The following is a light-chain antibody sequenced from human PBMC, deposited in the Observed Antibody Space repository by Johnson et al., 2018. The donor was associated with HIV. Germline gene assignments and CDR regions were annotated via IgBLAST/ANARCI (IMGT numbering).Light chain of an antibody. CDR1: RSNIGRNY. J-gene: IGLJ1*01. CDR3: GTWDSSLSAGCV. CDR2: DNN. Sequence: QSVLTQPPSVSAAPGQKVTIYCSGSRSNIGRNYASWYQQLPGTAPKLLIYDNNKRPSGIPDRFSGPKSGTSATLGITGLPPGGEAGYYCGTWDSSLSAGCVFGTGTKVTVL. V-gene: IGLV1-51*01.